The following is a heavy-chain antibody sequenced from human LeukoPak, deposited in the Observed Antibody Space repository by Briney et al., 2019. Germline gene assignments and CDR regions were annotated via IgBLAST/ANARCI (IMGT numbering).Heavy chain of an antibody. J-gene: IGHJ4*02. V-gene: IGHV4-59*08. Sequence: SETLSLTCTVSGGSIRSYHWSWIRQPPGQGLEWIGYIYYAGSTTYIPSLKSRVTISIDTSKNQFSLKMNSVTAADTAVYYCASGERGYSYGSLDYWGQGILVTVSS. CDR3: ASGERGYSYGSLDY. CDR1: GGSIRSYH. D-gene: IGHD5-18*01. CDR2: IYYAGST.